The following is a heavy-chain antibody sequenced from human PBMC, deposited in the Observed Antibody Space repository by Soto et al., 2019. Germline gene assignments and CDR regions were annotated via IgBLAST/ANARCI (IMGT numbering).Heavy chain of an antibody. CDR3: ARVGGGPVTSDY. D-gene: IGHD4-17*01. V-gene: IGHV3-30*19. CDR2: IYYDGSNK. J-gene: IGHJ4*02. Sequence: QVHLVESGGGVVQPGRSLRLSCAASGFTFSAYGMHWVRQAPGKGLEWMAMIYYDGSNKYYADSVKGRFTISRDNSKNTLYRQMNSLRDDDTAIYYCARVGGGPVTSDYWGQGTLVTVSS. CDR1: GFTFSAYG.